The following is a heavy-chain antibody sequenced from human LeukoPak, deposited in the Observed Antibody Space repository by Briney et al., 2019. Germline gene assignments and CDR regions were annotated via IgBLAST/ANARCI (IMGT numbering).Heavy chain of an antibody. CDR2: INPNSGGT. V-gene: IGHV1-2*06. CDR3: ARIYDFWSGHAFDH. CDR1: GYTFTGYY. D-gene: IGHD3-3*01. Sequence: ASVKVSCKASGYTFTGYYMHWVRQAPGQGLEWMGRINPNSGGTNYAQKFQGRVTMTRDTSISTAYMELSRLRSDDTAVYYCARIYDFWSGHAFDHWGQGTLVTVSS. J-gene: IGHJ4*02.